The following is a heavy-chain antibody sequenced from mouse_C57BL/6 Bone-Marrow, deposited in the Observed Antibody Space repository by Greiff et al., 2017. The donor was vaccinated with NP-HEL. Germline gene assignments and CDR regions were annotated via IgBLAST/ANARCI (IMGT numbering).Heavy chain of an antibody. D-gene: IGHD1-1*01. J-gene: IGHJ1*03. CDR1: GFTFSDYY. CDR3: ARFYYYGSSLPYFDV. V-gene: IGHV5-12*01. Sequence: EVMLVESGGGLVQPGGSLKLSCAASGFTFSDYYMYWVRQTPEKRLEWVAYISNSGGSTYYPDTVKGRFTISRDNAKNTLYLQMSRLKSEDTAMYYCARFYYYGSSLPYFDVWGTGTTVTVSS. CDR2: ISNSGGST.